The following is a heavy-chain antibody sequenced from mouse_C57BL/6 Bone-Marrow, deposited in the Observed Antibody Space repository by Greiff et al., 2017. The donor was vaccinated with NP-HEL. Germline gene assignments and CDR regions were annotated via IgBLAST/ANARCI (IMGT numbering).Heavy chain of an antibody. Sequence: EVQLQQSGPVLVKPGASVKMSCKASGYTFTNYYMNWVKQSHGKSLEWIGVINPYNGGTSYNQKFKGKATLTVDKSSSTAYMKLYSLTSEDSAVYYCARKIGRAMDYWGQGTSVTVSS. V-gene: IGHV1-19*01. CDR1: GYTFTNYY. J-gene: IGHJ4*01. CDR3: ARKIGRAMDY. CDR2: INPYNGGT.